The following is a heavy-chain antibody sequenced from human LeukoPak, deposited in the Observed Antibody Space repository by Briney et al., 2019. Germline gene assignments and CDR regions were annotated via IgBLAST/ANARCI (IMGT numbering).Heavy chain of an antibody. Sequence: ASVKVSCKVSGYTLTELSMHWVRQAPGKGLEWMGGFDPEDGETIYAQKFQGRVTMTEDTSTDTAYMELSSLRSEDTAVYYCATRGPGSYQDNWFDPWGQGTLVTVSS. CDR2: FDPEDGET. CDR3: ATRGPGSYQDNWFDP. V-gene: IGHV1-24*01. J-gene: IGHJ5*02. CDR1: GYTLTELS. D-gene: IGHD3-10*01.